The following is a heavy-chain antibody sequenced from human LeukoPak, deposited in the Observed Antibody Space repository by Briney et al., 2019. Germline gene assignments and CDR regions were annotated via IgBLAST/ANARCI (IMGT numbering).Heavy chain of an antibody. J-gene: IGHJ4*02. D-gene: IGHD1-26*01. Sequence: GGSLRLSCAASGFTFSSYGMHWVRQAPGKGLEWVAFIRYDGSNKYYADSVKGRFTISRDNAKNSLYLQMNSLRAEDTAVYYCARDRGRWWEPQFYWGQGTLVTVSS. V-gene: IGHV3-30*02. CDR3: ARDRGRWWEPQFY. CDR2: IRYDGSNK. CDR1: GFTFSSYG.